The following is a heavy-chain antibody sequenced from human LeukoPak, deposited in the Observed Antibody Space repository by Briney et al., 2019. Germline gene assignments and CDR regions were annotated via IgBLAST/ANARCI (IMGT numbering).Heavy chain of an antibody. J-gene: IGHJ4*02. CDR2: IRYDGSNK. CDR3: AKTYSSSRRQYYFDY. D-gene: IGHD6-13*01. Sequence: PGGSLRLSCAASGFTFSSYGMHWVRQAPGKGLEWVAFIRYDGSNKYYADSVKGRFTISRDNSKNTLYLQMNSLRAEDTAVYYCAKTYSSSRRQYYFDYWGQGTLFTVSS. CDR1: GFTFSSYG. V-gene: IGHV3-30*02.